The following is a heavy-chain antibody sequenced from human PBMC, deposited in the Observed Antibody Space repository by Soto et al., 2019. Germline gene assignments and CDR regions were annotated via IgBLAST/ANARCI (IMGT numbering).Heavy chain of an antibody. D-gene: IGHD1-26*01. CDR2: ISGGGGST. CDR3: AKDRSQWELYYFDY. V-gene: IGHV3-23*01. CDR1: GFTFSSYS. Sequence: EVQRLESWGGLVQPGGSLRLSCAASGFTFSSYSMSWVRQAPGKGLECVLAISGGGGSTYYVDSVNGRFTISRDKSKNTLYLQMNSLRAEDTAAYYCAKDRSQWELYYFDYWGHGTLVTVSS. J-gene: IGHJ4*01.